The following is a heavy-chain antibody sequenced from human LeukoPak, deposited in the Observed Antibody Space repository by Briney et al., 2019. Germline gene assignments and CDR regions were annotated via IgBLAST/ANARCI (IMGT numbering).Heavy chain of an antibody. CDR2: INLDGSEK. V-gene: IGHV3-7*01. D-gene: IGHD6-13*01. CDR1: GFTFSNYW. Sequence: GVSLRLSCAASGFTFSNYWMAWVHQAPGKGLEWVANINLDGSEKDYVDSLKGRCTISRDDAKNSLYLQVNTLRAEDTAVYYCARDSEKSSSFAFDIWGQGTVVTVSS. CDR3: ARDSEKSSSFAFDI. J-gene: IGHJ3*02.